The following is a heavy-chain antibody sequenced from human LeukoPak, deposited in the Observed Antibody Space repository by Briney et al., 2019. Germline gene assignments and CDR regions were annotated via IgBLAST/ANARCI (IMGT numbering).Heavy chain of an antibody. CDR3: ARGARTPSGYGSRTAGRANWFDP. CDR2: INHSGST. V-gene: IGHV4-34*01. J-gene: IGHJ5*02. CDR1: GGSFSGYY. Sequence: SETLSHTCADYGGSFSGYYWSWIRQPPGKGLEWIGGINHSGSTNYNPSLKSRVTISVDTSKNQFSLKLSSVTAADTAVYYCARGARTPSGYGSRTAGRANWFDPWGQGTLATVSS. D-gene: IGHD5-12*01.